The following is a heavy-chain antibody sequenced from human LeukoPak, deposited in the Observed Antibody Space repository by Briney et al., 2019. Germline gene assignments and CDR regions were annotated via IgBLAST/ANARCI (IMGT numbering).Heavy chain of an antibody. D-gene: IGHD1-26*01. CDR3: ARHEYSGSYYGLSWFDP. CDR1: GGSISSSGYY. Sequence: SETLSLTCTVSGGSISSSGYYWGWIRQPPGKGLEWIASIYYSGSTYYNPSLKSRVTISVDTSKNQLSLKLSSLPAADTAVYYCARHEYSGSYYGLSWFDPWGQGTLVTVSS. V-gene: IGHV4-39*01. J-gene: IGHJ5*02. CDR2: IYYSGST.